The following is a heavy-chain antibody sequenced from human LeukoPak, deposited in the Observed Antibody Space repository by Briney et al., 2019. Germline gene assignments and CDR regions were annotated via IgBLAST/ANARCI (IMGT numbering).Heavy chain of an antibody. CDR2: ISSSSSYI. J-gene: IGHJ6*02. CDR1: GFTFSSYS. V-gene: IGHV3-21*01. Sequence: GGALTLSCAASGFTFSSYSMNWVRQAPGKGLEWVSSISSSSSYIYYADSVKGRFTISRDNAKNSLYLQMNSLRAEDTAVYYCARVEYYYGSGSTSQNYYYGMDVWGQGTTVTVSS. CDR3: ARVEYYYGSGSTSQNYYYGMDV. D-gene: IGHD3-10*01.